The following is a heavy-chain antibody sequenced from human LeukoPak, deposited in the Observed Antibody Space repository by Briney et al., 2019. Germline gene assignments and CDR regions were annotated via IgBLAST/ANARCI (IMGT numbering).Heavy chain of an antibody. CDR2: INWNGGST. V-gene: IGHV3-20*01. CDR1: GFTFSSYG. J-gene: IGHJ3*02. CDR3: ARARGYCSSTSCYGDAFDI. Sequence: GGSLRLSCAASGFTFSSYGMSWVRQAPGKGLEWVSGINWNGGSTGYADSVKGRFTISRDNAKNSLYLQMNSLRAEDTALYHCARARGYCSSTSCYGDAFDIWGQGTMVTVSS. D-gene: IGHD2-2*01.